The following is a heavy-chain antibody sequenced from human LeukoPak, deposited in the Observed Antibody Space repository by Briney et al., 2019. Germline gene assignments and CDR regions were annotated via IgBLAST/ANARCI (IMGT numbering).Heavy chain of an antibody. CDR1: GFNFRTHA. CDR2: IWRGGNYK. CDR3: AIDPPDSGWAFWS. D-gene: IGHD6-19*01. J-gene: IGHJ5*02. Sequence: GGSLRLSCSASGFNFRTHAMHWVRQAPGKGLEWVAMIWRGGNYKYYADSVKGRFTISRDDSRDRLHLQMDSLRAEDAAVYYCAIDPPDSGWAFWSWGQGALVTVSS. V-gene: IGHV3-33*01.